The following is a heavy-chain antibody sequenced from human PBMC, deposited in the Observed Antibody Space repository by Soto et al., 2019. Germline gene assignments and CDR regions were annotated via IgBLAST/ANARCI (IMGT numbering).Heavy chain of an antibody. V-gene: IGHV1-69*10. D-gene: IGHD5-12*01. J-gene: IGHJ4*02. CDR1: GGTFSSYA. CDR2: IIPIFGIA. Sequence: SVKVSCKASGGTFSSYAISWVRQAPGQGLEWMGGIIPIFGIANYAQKFQGRVTITADRSTGTAYMELNSLRSEDTAVYYCARDSPIGSTFSGYDAIDYWGQGTLVTVSS. CDR3: ARDSPIGSTFSGYDAIDY.